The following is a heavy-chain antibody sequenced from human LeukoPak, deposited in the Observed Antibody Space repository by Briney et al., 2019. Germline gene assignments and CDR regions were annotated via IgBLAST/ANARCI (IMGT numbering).Heavy chain of an antibody. CDR2: ISSSGSTI. CDR1: GFTFSSYE. Sequence: PGGSLRLSCAASGFTFSSYEMNWVRQAPGKGLEWVSYISSSGSTIYYADSVKGRFTISRDNAKNSLYLQMNNLRAEDTAVYYCAREGAGAYCGGDCYPLLTPYYYYGMDVWGQGTTVTVSS. V-gene: IGHV3-48*03. D-gene: IGHD2-21*02. J-gene: IGHJ6*02. CDR3: AREGAGAYCGGDCYPLLTPYYYYGMDV.